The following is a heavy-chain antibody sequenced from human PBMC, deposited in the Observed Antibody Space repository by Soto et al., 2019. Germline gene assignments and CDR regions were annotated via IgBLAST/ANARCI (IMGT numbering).Heavy chain of an antibody. CDR2: IIPILGIA. Sequence: SVKVSCKASGGTFSSYTITWVRQAPGQGLEWMGRIIPILGIADYAQKFQGRVTLTADKSTSTAYMELSSLRSEDTAVYYCARAGTVNKYYYYGMDVWGQGTTVTVSS. J-gene: IGHJ6*02. CDR3: ARAGTVNKYYYYGMDV. D-gene: IGHD4-17*01. V-gene: IGHV1-69*02. CDR1: GGTFSSYT.